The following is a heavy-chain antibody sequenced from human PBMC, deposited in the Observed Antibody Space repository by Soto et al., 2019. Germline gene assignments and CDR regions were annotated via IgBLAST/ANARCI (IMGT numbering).Heavy chain of an antibody. J-gene: IGHJ4*02. V-gene: IGHV3-30*18. CDR3: AKDLDIVVVPAANIDY. CDR2: ISYDGSNK. CDR1: GFTFSSYG. Sequence: PGGSLRLSCAASGFTFSSYGMHWVRQAPGKGLEWVAVISYDGSNKYYADSVKGRFTISRDNSKNTLYLQMNSLRAEDTAVYYCAKDLDIVVVPAANIDYWGQGTLVTVYS. D-gene: IGHD2-2*03.